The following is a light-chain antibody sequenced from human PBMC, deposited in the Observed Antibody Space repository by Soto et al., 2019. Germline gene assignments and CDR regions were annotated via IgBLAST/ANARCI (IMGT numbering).Light chain of an antibody. Sequence: EIVMTQSPATLSVSPGERATLSCRASQNVSSNLAWYQQKPGQAPRLLIYGTSTRATRIPARFSGSGSGTEFTLTISSLQSEDFAVYYCQQRSNWPLTFGPGTKVDIK. CDR2: GTS. CDR1: QNVSSN. J-gene: IGKJ3*01. V-gene: IGKV3-15*01. CDR3: QQRSNWPLT.